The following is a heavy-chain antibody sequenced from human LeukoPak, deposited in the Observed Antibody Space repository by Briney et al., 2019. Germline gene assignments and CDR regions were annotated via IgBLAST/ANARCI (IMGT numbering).Heavy chain of an antibody. D-gene: IGHD5-12*01. V-gene: IGHV4-34*01. CDR1: GGSFSGYY. CDR3: ARGTVANGY. Sequence: PSETLSLTCAVYGGSFSGYYWSWIRQPPGKGLEWIGEINHSGSTNYNPSLKSRVTISVDTSKNQFSLKLSSVTAADTAVYYCARGTVANGYWGQGTLVTVSS. J-gene: IGHJ4*02. CDR2: INHSGST.